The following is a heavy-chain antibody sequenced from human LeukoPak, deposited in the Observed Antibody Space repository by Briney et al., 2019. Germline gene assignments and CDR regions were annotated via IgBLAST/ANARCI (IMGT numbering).Heavy chain of an antibody. CDR1: GGSISSSNYY. D-gene: IGHD5-24*01. CDR2: INHSGST. Sequence: SETLSLTCSVSGGSISSSNYYWGWIRQPPGKGLEWIGEINHSGSTNYNPSLRSRVTISVDTSKNQFSLRLSSVTAADTAVFYCARHGRDGYNYRGVFDNWGQGTLVTVSS. V-gene: IGHV4-39*01. J-gene: IGHJ4*02. CDR3: ARHGRDGYNYRGVFDN.